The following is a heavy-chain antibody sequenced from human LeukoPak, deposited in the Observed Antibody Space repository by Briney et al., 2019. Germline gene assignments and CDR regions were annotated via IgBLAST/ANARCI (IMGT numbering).Heavy chain of an antibody. V-gene: IGHV4-30-4*01. D-gene: IGHD6-25*01. Sequence: SETPSLTCTVSGGSISSGDYYWSWIRQPPGKGLEWIGYIYYSGSTYYNPSLKSRVTISVDTPKNQFSLKLSSVTAADTAVYYCARVAASLRYGGFDYWGQGTLVTVSS. CDR1: GGSISSGDYY. CDR3: ARVAASLRYGGFDY. CDR2: IYYSGST. J-gene: IGHJ4*02.